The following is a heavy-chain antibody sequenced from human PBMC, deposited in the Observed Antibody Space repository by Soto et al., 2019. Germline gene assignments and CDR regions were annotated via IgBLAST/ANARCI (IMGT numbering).Heavy chain of an antibody. V-gene: IGHV4-34*01. Sequence: SETLSLTCAVYGGSFSGYYWSWIRQPPGKGLEWIGEINHSGSTNYNPSLKSRVTISVDTSKNQFSLKLSSVTAADTAVYYCASSYCGSAVGRNWYDSPGQRSPVT. J-gene: IGHJ5*01. CDR2: INHSGST. CDR3: ASSYCGSAVGRNWYDS. CDR1: GGSFSGYY. D-gene: IGHD6-25*01.